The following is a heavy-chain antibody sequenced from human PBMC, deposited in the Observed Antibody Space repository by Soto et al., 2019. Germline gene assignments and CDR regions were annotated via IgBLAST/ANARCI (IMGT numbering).Heavy chain of an antibody. CDR3: AYRRRQGATYCDL. CDR1: GFSLSTTGVG. J-gene: IGHJ2*01. Sequence: QITLKESGPMVVEPTQTLTLTCTVSGFSLSTTGVGVGWIRQAPGKALDYLAIIFWDDDKYYSPPLRSRITITKDSAKNQVVRTGTDVERVDTATYYCAYRRRQGATYCDLWGRGTLVTASS. D-gene: IGHD3-16*01. V-gene: IGHV2-5*02. CDR2: IFWDDDK.